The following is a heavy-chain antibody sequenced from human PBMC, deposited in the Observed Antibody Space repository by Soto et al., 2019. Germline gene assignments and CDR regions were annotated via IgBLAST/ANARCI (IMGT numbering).Heavy chain of an antibody. D-gene: IGHD3-16*01. CDR3: AKSLYIWGGHDAFDI. Sequence: GGSLRLSCAASGFTFSSYGMHWVRQAPGKGLEWVAVISYDGSNKYYADSVKGRFTISRDNSKNTLYLQMNSLRAEDTAVYYCAKSLYIWGGHDAFDIWGQGTMVTVSS. CDR1: GFTFSSYG. CDR2: ISYDGSNK. J-gene: IGHJ3*02. V-gene: IGHV3-30*18.